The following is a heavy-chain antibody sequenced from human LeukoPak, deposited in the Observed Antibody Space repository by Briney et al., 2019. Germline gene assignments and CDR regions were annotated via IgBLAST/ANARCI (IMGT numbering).Heavy chain of an antibody. CDR2: INPNSGGT. Sequence: GASVKVSCKASGYTFTGYYMHWVRQAPGQGLEWMGWINPNSGGTNYAQKFQGRVTMTRDTSISTAYMELSRLRSDDTAVYYCACRRLYYYGSGSYLYYYYYMDVWGKGTTVTVSS. CDR1: GYTFTGYY. J-gene: IGHJ6*03. V-gene: IGHV1-2*02. D-gene: IGHD3-10*01. CDR3: ACRRLYYYGSGSYLYYYYYMDV.